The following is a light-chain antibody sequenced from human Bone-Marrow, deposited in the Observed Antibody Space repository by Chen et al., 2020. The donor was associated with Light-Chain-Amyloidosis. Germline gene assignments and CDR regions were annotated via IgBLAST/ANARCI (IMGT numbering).Light chain of an antibody. V-gene: IGLV2-14*01. CDR1: SGDFGTYNY. Sequence: QSALTQPASVSGPPGQPTTISCTGTSGDFGTYNYVSWYQQHPGKAPKVMIYAVSNRPSGVSNRFSGSTSGNTASLTISGLQAEDEADYYCSSVTSSSSYVFGPGTKVTVL. CDR2: AVS. J-gene: IGLJ1*01. CDR3: SSVTSSSSYV.